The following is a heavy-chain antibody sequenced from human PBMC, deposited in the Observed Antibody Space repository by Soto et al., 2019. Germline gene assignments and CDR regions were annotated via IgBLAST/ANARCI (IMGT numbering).Heavy chain of an antibody. D-gene: IGHD2-2*01. Sequence: PSETLSLTCSVSGGSISYNSYYWGWIRQPPGKGLEWVGGIFYTGTTYYSPSLKDRVTISVYTSKSSFSLDLTAVSAADTAVYFCARLVVVAPVANAWGQGTLVTVSS. CDR2: IFYTGTT. CDR3: ARLVVVAPVANA. J-gene: IGHJ5*02. CDR1: GGSISYNSYY. V-gene: IGHV4-39*02.